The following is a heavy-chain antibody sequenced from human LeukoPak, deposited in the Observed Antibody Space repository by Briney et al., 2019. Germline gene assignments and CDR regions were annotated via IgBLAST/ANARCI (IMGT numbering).Heavy chain of an antibody. CDR1: GGSISSSSYY. J-gene: IGHJ4*02. CDR3: AREYCSSTSCFDY. D-gene: IGHD2-2*01. Sequence: PSETLSLTCTVSGGSISSSSYYWGWIRQPPGKGLEWIGSIYYSGSTYYNPSLKSRVTISVDTSKNQFSLKLSSVTAADTAVYYCAREYCSSTSCFDYWGQGTLVTVSS. V-gene: IGHV4-39*07. CDR2: IYYSGST.